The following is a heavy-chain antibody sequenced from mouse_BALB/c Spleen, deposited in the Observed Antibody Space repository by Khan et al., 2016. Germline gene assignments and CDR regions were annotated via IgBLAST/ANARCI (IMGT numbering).Heavy chain of an antibody. J-gene: IGHJ2*01. CDR1: GYTFTSYW. D-gene: IGHD1-1*01. CDR2: IYPGDGDT. CDR3: TRGYFGSNYFDY. V-gene: IGHV1-87*01. Sequence: QVQLQQSGAELARPGASVKLSCKASGYTFTSYWMQWVKQRPGQGLEWVGAIYPGDGDTRYTQKFKGKATLTADKSSSTAYMQLSSLAYEDSAVYYWTRGYFGSNYFDYWGQGTALTVSS.